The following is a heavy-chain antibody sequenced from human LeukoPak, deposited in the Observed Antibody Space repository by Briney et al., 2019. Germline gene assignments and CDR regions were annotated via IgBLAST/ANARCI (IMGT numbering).Heavy chain of an antibody. CDR1: GDSINSPTYY. D-gene: IGHD3-10*01. CDR3: ARQQSYFGSGSYSFVRFYYFDY. Sequence: SETLSLTCSVSGDSINSPTYYWGWIRQPPGKGLEWIGSFYHSESTYYNPSLKSRVTISVDTSENQFSLKLSSVAAADTAVYYCARQQSYFGSGSYSFVRFYYFDYWGQGTLVTVSS. V-gene: IGHV4-39*01. CDR2: FYHSEST. J-gene: IGHJ4*02.